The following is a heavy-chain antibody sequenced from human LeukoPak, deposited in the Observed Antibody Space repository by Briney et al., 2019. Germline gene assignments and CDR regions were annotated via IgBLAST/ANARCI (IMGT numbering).Heavy chain of an antibody. J-gene: IGHJ4*02. V-gene: IGHV3-64*02. CDR3: ARSYCTVNSCYQAIGY. CDR1: GFSFSTHG. Sequence: GGSLRLSCAASGFSFSTHGIHWVRQVPGMGLEYVSAINSNGATKYYAESVKGRFTISRDNYKNTVYLQMDSLRVEGMAVYFCARSYCTVNSCYQAIGYWGQGTLVSVSS. CDR2: INSNGATK. D-gene: IGHD2-8*02.